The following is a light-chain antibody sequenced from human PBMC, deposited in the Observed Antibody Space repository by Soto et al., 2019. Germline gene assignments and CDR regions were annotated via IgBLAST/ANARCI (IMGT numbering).Light chain of an antibody. Sequence: EIVLTQSPGTLSSSQGERATLSCRASQSVSSSYLAWYQQKPGQAPRRLIYGASSRATGIPDRFSGSGSGTDFTLTISRLEPEDFAVYYCQQYGSSLVWTFGQGTKVDIK. CDR3: QQYGSSLVWT. CDR1: QSVSSSY. V-gene: IGKV3-20*01. J-gene: IGKJ1*01. CDR2: GAS.